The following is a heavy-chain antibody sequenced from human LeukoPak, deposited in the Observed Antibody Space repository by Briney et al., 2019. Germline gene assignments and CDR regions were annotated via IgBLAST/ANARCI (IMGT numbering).Heavy chain of an antibody. D-gene: IGHD3-3*01. Sequence: SETLSLTCTVCGGSISSYYWSWIRQPPGKGLEWIGYIYTSGSTNYNPSLKSRVTISVDTSKNQFSLKLSSVTAADTAVYYCARSRRYDFWSGNWFDPWGQGTLVTVSS. CDR1: GGSISSYY. CDR3: ARSRRYDFWSGNWFDP. CDR2: IYTSGST. J-gene: IGHJ5*02. V-gene: IGHV4-4*09.